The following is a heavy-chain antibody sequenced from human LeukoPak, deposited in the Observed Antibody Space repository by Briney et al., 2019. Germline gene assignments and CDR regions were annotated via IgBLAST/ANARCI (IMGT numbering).Heavy chain of an antibody. Sequence: SETLSLTCTVSGGSIDNSHWTWIRQPPGKGLEWIGCIHNRGTTIYNPSLRSRLTTSVDTSKNQLSLRLSSVTAADTAAYFCARDSPTSPPAYYGMDVWGRGTTVTVSS. V-gene: IGHV4-59*12. CDR3: ARDSPTSPPAYYGMDV. D-gene: IGHD2-2*01. J-gene: IGHJ6*02. CDR1: GGSIDNSH. CDR2: IHNRGTT.